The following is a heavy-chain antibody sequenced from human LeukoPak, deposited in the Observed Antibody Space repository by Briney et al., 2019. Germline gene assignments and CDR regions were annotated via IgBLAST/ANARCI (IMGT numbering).Heavy chain of an antibody. Sequence: PSQTLSLTCTVSGGSISSGGYYWSWIRQHPGKGLEWIGCIYYSGSTYYNPSLKSRVTISVDTSKNQFSLKLSSVTAADTAVYYCASMRVVDTAMVYYYYGMDVWGQGTTVTVSS. J-gene: IGHJ6*02. CDR3: ASMRVVDTAMVYYYYGMDV. V-gene: IGHV4-31*03. CDR2: IYYSGST. D-gene: IGHD5-18*01. CDR1: GGSISSGGYY.